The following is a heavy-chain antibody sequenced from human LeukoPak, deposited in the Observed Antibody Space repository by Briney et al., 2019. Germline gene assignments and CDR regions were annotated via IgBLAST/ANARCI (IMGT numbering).Heavy chain of an antibody. CDR2: INPDSGGT. Sequence: ASVKVSCKASGGTFSSYAISWVRQAPGQGLEWMGWINPDSGGTNYAQKFQGRVTVTRDTSISTAYMELSRLTSDDTAVYYRARLNSGYDYFDYWGQGTLVTVSS. CDR1: GGTFSSYA. J-gene: IGHJ4*02. CDR3: ARLNSGYDYFDY. D-gene: IGHD5-12*01. V-gene: IGHV1-2*02.